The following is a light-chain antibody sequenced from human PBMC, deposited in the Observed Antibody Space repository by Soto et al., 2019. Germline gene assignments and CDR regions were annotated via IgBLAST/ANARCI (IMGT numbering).Light chain of an antibody. CDR1: SSDVGGYNY. CDR2: EVS. Sequence: QSVLTQPPSASGSPGQSVTISCTGTSSDVGGYNYVSWHQQHPGKAPKLIIYEVSKRPSGVPDRFSGSKSGNTASLTVSGLQAEDEADYYCSAYAGSTHVFGTGTKLTVL. J-gene: IGLJ1*01. CDR3: SAYAGSTHV. V-gene: IGLV2-8*01.